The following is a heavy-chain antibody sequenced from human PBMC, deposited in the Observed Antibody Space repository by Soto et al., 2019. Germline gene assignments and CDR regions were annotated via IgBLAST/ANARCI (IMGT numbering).Heavy chain of an antibody. V-gene: IGHV1-2*04. J-gene: IGHJ4*02. CDR2: INPSSGGT. CDR1: GYTFTGYY. Sequence: GASVKVSCKASGYTFTGYYIHWVRQAPGQGLEWMGWINPSSGGTNYAQKFQGWVAMTRDTSITTAYMELRSDDTAVYYCAREVVVSRGASYFGYWGPGTLVTVSS. D-gene: IGHD2-2*01. CDR3: AREVVVSRGASYFGY.